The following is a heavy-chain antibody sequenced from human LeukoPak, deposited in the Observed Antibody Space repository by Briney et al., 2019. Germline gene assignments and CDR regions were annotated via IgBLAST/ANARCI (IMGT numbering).Heavy chain of an antibody. J-gene: IGHJ4*02. Sequence: GGSLRLSCAASGFTFSSYGMHWVRQAPGKGLEWVAVIWYDGSNKYYADSVKGRFTISRDNSKSTLYLQMNSLRAEDTAVYYCARDEYYYDSSGYYDTFDYWGQGTLVTVSS. CDR2: IWYDGSNK. CDR3: ARDEYYYDSSGYYDTFDY. V-gene: IGHV3-33*01. D-gene: IGHD3-22*01. CDR1: GFTFSSYG.